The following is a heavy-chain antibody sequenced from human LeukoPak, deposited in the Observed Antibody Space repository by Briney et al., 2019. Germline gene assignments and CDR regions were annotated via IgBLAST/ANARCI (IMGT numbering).Heavy chain of an antibody. CDR3: ARLLDNDISGDPDTFDV. J-gene: IGHJ3*01. Sequence: AETLSLTCTVSGGSLSGHYWSWIRQTPGKRLEWIGYVSYTGRTKYNPSLQSRVTISIDTSKSQFSLKLTSVTSADTAVYSCARLLDNDISGDPDTFDVWGQGTTVIVSS. V-gene: IGHV4-59*11. CDR1: GGSLSGHY. CDR2: VSYTGRT. D-gene: IGHD3-22*01.